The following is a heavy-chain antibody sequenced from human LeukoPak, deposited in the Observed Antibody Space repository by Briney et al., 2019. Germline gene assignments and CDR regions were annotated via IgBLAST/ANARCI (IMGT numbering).Heavy chain of an antibody. Sequence: GGSLRLSCAASGFTFSSYGMYWVRQAPGKGLEWVAFIRYDGSNKYYADSVKGRFTISRDNSKNTLYLQMKSLRAEDTAVYYCAKGGGYEAQYYYYYLDVWGKGTTVTVSS. CDR1: GFTFSSYG. CDR2: IRYDGSNK. CDR3: AKGGGYEAQYYYYYLDV. V-gene: IGHV3-30*02. J-gene: IGHJ6*03. D-gene: IGHD5-12*01.